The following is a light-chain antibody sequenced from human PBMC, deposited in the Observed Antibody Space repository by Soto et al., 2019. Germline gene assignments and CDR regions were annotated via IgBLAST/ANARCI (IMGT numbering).Light chain of an antibody. Sequence: EVVVTQSPGTLSLSPGERATLSCRASQSVTSSYLAWYQQKPGQAPRLLIYGASPRATGTPDRFSASGSGTDFTLTISRLEPEDLAVYYCQQHGSSPFTFGPGNKVDIK. CDR3: QQHGSSPFT. J-gene: IGKJ3*01. CDR1: QSVTSSY. CDR2: GAS. V-gene: IGKV3-20*01.